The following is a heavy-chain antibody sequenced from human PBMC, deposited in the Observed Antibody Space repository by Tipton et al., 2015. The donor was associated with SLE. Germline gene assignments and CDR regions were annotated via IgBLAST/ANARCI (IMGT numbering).Heavy chain of an antibody. CDR1: GGSISSSSYY. J-gene: IGHJ6*03. V-gene: IGHV4-39*07. CDR2: IYYSGST. CDR3: ARGLSSLVGFYYYYYMDV. Sequence: PGLVKPSETLSLTCTVSGGSISSSSYYWGWIRQPPGKGLEWIGSIYYSGSTYYNPSLKSRVTISVDTSKNQFSLKLSSVTAADTAVYYCARGLSSLVGFYYYYYMDVWGKGTTVTVSS. D-gene: IGHD2-8*02.